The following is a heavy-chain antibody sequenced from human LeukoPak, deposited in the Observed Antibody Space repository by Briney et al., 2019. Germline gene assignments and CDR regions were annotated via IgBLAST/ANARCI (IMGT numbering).Heavy chain of an antibody. CDR2: IYDSGTT. V-gene: IGHV4-39*01. Sequence: SESLSLTCSVSGGSISGALYSRVWIRQTPGKVPEWIGTIYDSGTTYCNPSLQSRVSISVDTSNNQFSLNLNFVTAADTAVYYCARGVLLKGGFDMWGQGTIVTVSA. CDR1: GGSISGALYS. CDR3: ARGVLLKGGFDM. D-gene: IGHD1-26*01. J-gene: IGHJ3*02.